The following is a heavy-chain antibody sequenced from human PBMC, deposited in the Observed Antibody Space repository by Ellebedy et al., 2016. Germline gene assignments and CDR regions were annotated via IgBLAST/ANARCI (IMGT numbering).Heavy chain of an antibody. Sequence: ASVKVSCKASGYTLTSYDINWVRQATGQGLEWMGWMNPNSGNTGYAQKFQGRVTMTEDTSTDTAYMELSSLRSEDTAVYYCATWGIVVVPDVSQIPYYYYGMDVWGQGTTVTVSS. CDR1: GYTLTSYD. D-gene: IGHD2-2*01. J-gene: IGHJ6*02. CDR3: ATWGIVVVPDVSQIPYYYYGMDV. CDR2: MNPNSGNT. V-gene: IGHV1-8*01.